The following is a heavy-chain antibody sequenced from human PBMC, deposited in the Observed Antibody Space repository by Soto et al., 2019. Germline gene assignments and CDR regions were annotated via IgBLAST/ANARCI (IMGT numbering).Heavy chain of an antibody. V-gene: IGHV3-13*01. CDR3: ARGRLISLYYFDY. D-gene: IGHD2-15*01. CDR1: GFTFSSYA. Sequence: EVQLLESGGGLVQPGGSLRLSCAASGFTFSSYAMSWVRQVTGKGLEWVSTIGTAGDTYYPGSVKGRFTISRENAKNSLYLQMNSLRAEDTTVYYCARGRLISLYYFDYWGQGTLVTVSS. J-gene: IGHJ4*02. CDR2: IGTAGDT.